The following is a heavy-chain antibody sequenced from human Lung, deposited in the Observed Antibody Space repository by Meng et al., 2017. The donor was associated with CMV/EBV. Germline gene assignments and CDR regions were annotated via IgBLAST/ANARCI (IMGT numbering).Heavy chain of an antibody. J-gene: IGHJ4*02. CDR1: GVSISSNIR. Sequence: QVQRQESGPGLVKPSGTLALTCGVSGVSISSNIRWTWVRQPPGKGLEWIGDIDDSGSTNYNPSLNSRISISLDKSKNHFSLKVNSVTAAGTAVYYCARGKQDAWELLAYWGQGALVTVSS. V-gene: IGHV4-4*02. CDR3: ARGKQDAWELLAY. CDR2: IDDSGST. D-gene: IGHD1-26*01.